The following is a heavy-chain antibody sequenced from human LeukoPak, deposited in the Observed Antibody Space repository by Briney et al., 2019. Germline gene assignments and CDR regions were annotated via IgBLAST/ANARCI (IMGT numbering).Heavy chain of an antibody. V-gene: IGHV3-20*04. D-gene: IGHD3-22*01. CDR3: AKDPTHYRVWDDYDSRRLSH. J-gene: IGHJ4*02. CDR2: SNWNGART. CDR1: GFPFDDYG. Sequence: SGGSLRLSCAASGFPFDDYGMTWVRQAPGKGLEWVSDSNWNGARTGYADSVKGRFTISRDNSKNTLYLQMNSLRAEDTAVYYCAKDPTHYRVWDDYDSRRLSHWGQGTLVTVSS.